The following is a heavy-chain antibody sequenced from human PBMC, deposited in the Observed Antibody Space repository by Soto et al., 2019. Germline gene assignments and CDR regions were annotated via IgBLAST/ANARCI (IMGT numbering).Heavy chain of an antibody. J-gene: IGHJ5*02. CDR2: IYYSGST. D-gene: IGHD2-2*01. CDR1: GGSIRRGGYY. Sequence: TLSLTCTVSGGSIRRGGYYGSWIRQNPGKGLEWIGYIYYSGSTYYNPSLKSRVTISVDTSKNQFSLKLSSVTAADTAVYYCARGPAARPRYNWFDPWGQGTLVTVSS. V-gene: IGHV4-31*03. CDR3: ARGPAARPRYNWFDP.